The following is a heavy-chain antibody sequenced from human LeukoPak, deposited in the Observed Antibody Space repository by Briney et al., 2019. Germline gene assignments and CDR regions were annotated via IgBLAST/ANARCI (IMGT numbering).Heavy chain of an antibody. CDR2: INHSGST. CDR3: AMYYYGSESYHRDY. D-gene: IGHD3-10*01. V-gene: IGHV4-34*01. CDR1: GGSFSGYY. J-gene: IGHJ4*02. Sequence: SATLSLTCAVYGGSFSGYYWSWIRQPPGKGREWIGEINHSGSTNYNPSLKSRVNISVDTSKNQFSLKLSSVTAADTAVYYCAMYYYGSESYHRDYWGQGTLVTVSS.